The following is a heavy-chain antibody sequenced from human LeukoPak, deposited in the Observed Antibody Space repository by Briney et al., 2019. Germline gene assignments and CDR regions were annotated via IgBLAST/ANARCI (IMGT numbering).Heavy chain of an antibody. Sequence: GGSLRLFCTASGFPFSNYGMTWVRQAPGKGLEWVSSISSSSSYIYYADSVKGRFTISRDNAKNSLYLQLNSLRAEDTAVYYCAREGFGYCSSTSCGYFQHWGQGTLVTVSS. J-gene: IGHJ1*01. V-gene: IGHV3-21*01. CDR1: GFPFSNYG. CDR3: AREGFGYCSSTSCGYFQH. CDR2: ISSSSSYI. D-gene: IGHD2-2*03.